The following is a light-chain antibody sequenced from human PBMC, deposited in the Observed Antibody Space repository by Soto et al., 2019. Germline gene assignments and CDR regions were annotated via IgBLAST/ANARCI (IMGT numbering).Light chain of an antibody. J-gene: IGLJ1*01. CDR3: QSYGSSRYV. V-gene: IGLV1-40*01. CDR1: SSNIGAGYD. CDR2: GNS. Sequence: QAVLTQPPSVSGAPGQRVTISCTGSSSNIGAGYDVHWYQQLPGTAPKLLIYGNSNRPSGVPDRFSGSKSGTSASLAITGLQAEDEADYYCQSYGSSRYVFGTGTKLTVL.